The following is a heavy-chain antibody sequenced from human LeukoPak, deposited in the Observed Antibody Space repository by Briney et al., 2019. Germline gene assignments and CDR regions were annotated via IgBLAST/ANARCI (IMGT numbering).Heavy chain of an antibody. J-gene: IGHJ5*02. V-gene: IGHV4-61*01. CDR2: VYYSGTT. D-gene: IGHD3-22*01. Sequence: SETLSLTCAVSGYSISSGYYWSWIRQPPGKGLEWIGYVYYSGTTTYSPSLKSRVTISIDTSKNQFSLELRSVTAADTAVYYCARAPYRSGFYFFDPWGQGTLVTVSP. CDR3: ARAPYRSGFYFFDP. CDR1: GYSISSGYY.